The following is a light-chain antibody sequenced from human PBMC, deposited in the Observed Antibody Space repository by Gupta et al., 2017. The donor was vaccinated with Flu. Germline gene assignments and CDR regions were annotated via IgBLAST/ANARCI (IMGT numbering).Light chain of an antibody. V-gene: IGKV1-39*01. Sequence: DIQMTQSPSSLSAFVGDRVNITCRASQSISSDLNWHQQKPGKAPKVLINAAFSLQSGVPSRFSGSGAWTDFTLTIDSLQPEDCATYYCQQSDSAPITFGQGTRLEIK. CDR2: AAF. CDR1: QSISSD. CDR3: QQSDSAPIT. J-gene: IGKJ5*01.